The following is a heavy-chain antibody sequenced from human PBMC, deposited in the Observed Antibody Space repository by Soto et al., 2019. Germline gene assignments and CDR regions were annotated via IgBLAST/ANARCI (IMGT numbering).Heavy chain of an antibody. CDR2: ISKSGGT. CDR3: ARGGITVAGVMDV. Sequence: QVQLQESGPGLVKPSETLSLTCTVSGASMRSDYWTWIRQPPGKRPEWIGYISKSGGTTYNPSLESRVNISLDTSSDQFSLRLTSVTAADTAVYYCARGGITVAGVMDVWGQGTTVTVSS. J-gene: IGHJ6*02. V-gene: IGHV4-59*01. D-gene: IGHD6-19*01. CDR1: GASMRSDY.